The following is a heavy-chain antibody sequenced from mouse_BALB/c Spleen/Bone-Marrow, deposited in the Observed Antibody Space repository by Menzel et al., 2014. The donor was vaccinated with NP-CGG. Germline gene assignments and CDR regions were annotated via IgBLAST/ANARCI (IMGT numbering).Heavy chain of an antibody. J-gene: IGHJ1*01. D-gene: IGHD4-1*01. CDR1: GFTSSSFG. CDR3: ARGGNWDDFDV. Sequence: EVHLVESGGGLVQPGGSRKLSCAASGFTSSSFGMHWVRQAPEKGLECVAYISSGSTVIFYADTVKGRFTISRDNPKNTLFLQMTSLRSEDTAMYYCARGGNWDDFDVWGAGTTVTVSS. V-gene: IGHV5-17*02. CDR2: ISSGSTVI.